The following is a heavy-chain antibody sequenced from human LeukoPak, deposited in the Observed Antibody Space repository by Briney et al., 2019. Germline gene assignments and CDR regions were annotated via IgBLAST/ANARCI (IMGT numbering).Heavy chain of an antibody. CDR1: GFNFRNYD. J-gene: IGHJ5*02. CDR3: ARGPGPGVPTIHP. Sequence: GGSLRLSCAASGFNFRNYDMHWVRQAPGKGLEWVSAFHTDGGIYYLDSVKGRFTVSREDDKKSLHLHLNSLRAGDTAVYHCARGPGPGVPTIHPWGGEPWSSPP. CDR2: FHTDGGI. V-gene: IGHV3-13*01. D-gene: IGHD3-10*01.